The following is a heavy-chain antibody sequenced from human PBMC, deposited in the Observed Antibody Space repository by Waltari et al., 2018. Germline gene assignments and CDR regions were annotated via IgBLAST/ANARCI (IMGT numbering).Heavy chain of an antibody. D-gene: IGHD3-22*01. CDR1: GGTFSSYA. CDR2: IIPILGIA. J-gene: IGHJ4*02. Sequence: QVQLVQSGAEVKKPGSSVKVSCKASGGTFSSYAISWVRQAPGQGLEWMGGIIPILGIANYAQKFQGRVTITADKSTSTAYMELSSLRSEDTAVYYCARETVEHYYDSSGYYWGQGTLVTVSS. V-gene: IGHV1-69*10. CDR3: ARETVEHYYDSSGYY.